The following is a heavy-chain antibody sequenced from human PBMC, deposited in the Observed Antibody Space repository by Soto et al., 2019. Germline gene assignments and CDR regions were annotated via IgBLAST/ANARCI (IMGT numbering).Heavy chain of an antibody. CDR1: GFTVSNNY. V-gene: IGHV3-53*01. J-gene: IGHJ4*02. Sequence: EVQLVESGGGLIQPGGSLRLSCAVSGFTVSNNYMSWVRQAPGKGLEGVSVIYSGGYTAYGDSVKGRFTISRDNSKTTLYLQMKSRRAGYPAVYSWATRGGGGGYWGQGTLVTVSS. CDR3: ATRGGGGGY. D-gene: IGHD3-16*01. CDR2: IYSGGYT.